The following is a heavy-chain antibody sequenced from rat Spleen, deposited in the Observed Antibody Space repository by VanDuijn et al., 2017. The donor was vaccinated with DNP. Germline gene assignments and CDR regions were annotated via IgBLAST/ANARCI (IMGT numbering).Heavy chain of an antibody. V-gene: IGHV5-20*01. CDR1: GFTFSDYG. J-gene: IGHJ2*01. CDR3: SKDITRFNYGSNLFEN. Sequence: EVQLVESGGGLVQPGRSMKLSCAASGFTFSDYGMAWVLQAPTKSLEWVASISYDGDSTYYRDSVKGRFTISRDNAKSTLYLQMESLRSEDTATYYCSKDITRFNYGSNLFENWGQGVMVTVSS. CDR2: ISYDGDST. D-gene: IGHD1-3*01.